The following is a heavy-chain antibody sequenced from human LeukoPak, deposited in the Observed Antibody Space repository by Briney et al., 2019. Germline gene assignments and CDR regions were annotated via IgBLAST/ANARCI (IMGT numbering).Heavy chain of an antibody. V-gene: IGHV3-74*01. CDR1: GFTFGSYW. D-gene: IGHD1-26*01. CDR2: INTDGGDT. CDR3: ARDEKIVGASGQDY. J-gene: IGHJ4*02. Sequence: GGSLRLSCAASGFTFGSYWMHWVRQAPGKGLVWVSRINTDGGDTIYADSVKGRFTISRDNAKNTLFLQMNSLRAEDAAVYYCARDEKIVGASGQDYWGQGTLVTVSS.